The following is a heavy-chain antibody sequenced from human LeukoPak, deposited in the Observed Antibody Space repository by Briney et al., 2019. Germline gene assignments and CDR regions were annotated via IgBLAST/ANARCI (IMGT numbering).Heavy chain of an antibody. D-gene: IGHD2-15*01. V-gene: IGHV3-9*01. Sequence: GRSLRLSCAASGFTFDDYAMHWVRQAPGKGLEWVSGISWNSGSIGYADSVKGRFTISRDNAKNSLYLQVNSLRAEDTALYYCAKDIRGDIVVVVAGTGAFDIWGQGTMVTVSS. CDR1: GFTFDDYA. J-gene: IGHJ3*02. CDR3: AKDIRGDIVVVVAGTGAFDI. CDR2: ISWNSGSI.